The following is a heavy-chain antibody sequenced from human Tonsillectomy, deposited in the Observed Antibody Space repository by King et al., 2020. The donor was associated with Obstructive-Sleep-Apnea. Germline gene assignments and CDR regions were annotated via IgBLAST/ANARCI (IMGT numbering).Heavy chain of an antibody. Sequence: VQLVQSGGGLVQPGRSLRLSCAASGFTFDDYARHWVRQAPGKGLEWGSGISWNIGSIGYADSLKGRFTISRDNAKNSLYLQMNSLRAEDTALYYCAKDNSAAGGKNFDYWGQGTLVTVSS. CDR2: ISWNIGSI. V-gene: IGHV3-9*01. CDR1: GFTFDDYA. J-gene: IGHJ4*02. CDR3: AKDNSAAGGKNFDY. D-gene: IGHD6-13*01.